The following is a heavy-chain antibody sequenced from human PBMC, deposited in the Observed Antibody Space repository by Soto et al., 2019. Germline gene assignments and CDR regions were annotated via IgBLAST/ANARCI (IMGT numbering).Heavy chain of an antibody. D-gene: IGHD1-1*01. CDR3: ARGTTTSAFSAMDV. J-gene: IGHJ6*02. Sequence: QVQLVESGGGVVQPGRSLRLSCAASGFTFSNNAMYWVRKAPGKGLEWVAVISYDGSNKYIAESVKGRFTISRDNSKNTLFLQMNSLIAEDTAVYYCARGTTTSAFSAMDVWGQGTTVTVSS. CDR2: ISYDGSNK. V-gene: IGHV3-30-3*01. CDR1: GFTFSNNA.